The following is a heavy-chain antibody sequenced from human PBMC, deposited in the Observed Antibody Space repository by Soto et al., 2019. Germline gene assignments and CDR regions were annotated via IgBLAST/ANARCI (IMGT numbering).Heavy chain of an antibody. J-gene: IGHJ4*02. CDR3: AKDQGNTYGTSDY. D-gene: IGHD5-18*01. CDR1: GFTFSSYA. CDR2: ISYDGSNE. Sequence: QVQLVESGGGVVQPGRSLRLSCAASGFTFSSYAMHWVRQAPGKGLEWVAVISYDGSNEYYADSVKGRFTIYRENSKNTLYMQLNSLRAEETAVYYCAKDQGNTYGTSDYWGQGTLVTVSS. V-gene: IGHV3-30*18.